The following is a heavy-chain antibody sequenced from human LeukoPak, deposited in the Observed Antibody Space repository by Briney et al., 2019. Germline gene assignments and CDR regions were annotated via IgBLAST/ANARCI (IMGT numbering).Heavy chain of an antibody. V-gene: IGHV3-7*01. J-gene: IGHJ4*02. Sequence: GGSLRLSCAASGFTFSNYWMNWVRQAPGKGLEWVANIRQDGSERYYVDSVKGRFTVSRDNAKDSLYLQMNSLRAEDTAVYYCARALTTLTYEGYWGQGTLVTVSS. CDR2: IRQDGSER. D-gene: IGHD1-1*01. CDR1: GFTFSNYW. CDR3: ARALTTLTYEGY.